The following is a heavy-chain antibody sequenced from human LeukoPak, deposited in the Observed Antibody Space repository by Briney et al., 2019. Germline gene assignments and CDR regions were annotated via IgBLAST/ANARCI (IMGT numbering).Heavy chain of an antibody. Sequence: PSETLSHTCTLSGGSISSYYWSSIRQPARKGLEWSGRIYTSGSTNYNRSLKSRVTMSVDTSKNQFSLKLSSVTAADTAVYYCARDGVRGLTFNWFDPWGQGTLVTVSS. D-gene: IGHD3-10*01. CDR1: GGSISSYY. CDR3: ARDGVRGLTFNWFDP. J-gene: IGHJ5*02. CDR2: IYTSGST. V-gene: IGHV4-4*07.